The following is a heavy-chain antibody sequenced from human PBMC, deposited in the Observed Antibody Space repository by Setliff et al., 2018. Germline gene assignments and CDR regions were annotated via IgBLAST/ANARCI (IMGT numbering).Heavy chain of an antibody. CDR3: TNDRRKITMKSGGAFDI. Sequence: PGGSLRLSCAASGFTFSSYAMHWVRQAPGKGLEWVAVISYDGSNKYYADSVKGRFTISRDNSKNTLYLQMNSLRAEDTAVYYCTNDRRKITMKSGGAFDIWGQGTMVTVPS. CDR1: GFTFSSYA. D-gene: IGHD3-22*01. J-gene: IGHJ3*02. V-gene: IGHV3-30-3*02. CDR2: ISYDGSNK.